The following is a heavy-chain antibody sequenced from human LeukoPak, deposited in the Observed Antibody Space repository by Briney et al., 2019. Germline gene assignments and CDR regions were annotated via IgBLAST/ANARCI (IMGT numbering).Heavy chain of an antibody. D-gene: IGHD4-4*01. CDR3: ARSGGAYSNYYFVTDP. Sequence: ASVKVSCKASGYSFTSYDINWVRQAPGQGFEWVGWMNPNSGNTGYAQKFQGRVTMTRNTSISTAYMELSNLRSEDTAVYYCARSGGAYSNYYFVTDPWGQGTLVTVSS. CDR1: GYSFTSYD. CDR2: MNPNSGNT. J-gene: IGHJ5*02. V-gene: IGHV1-8*01.